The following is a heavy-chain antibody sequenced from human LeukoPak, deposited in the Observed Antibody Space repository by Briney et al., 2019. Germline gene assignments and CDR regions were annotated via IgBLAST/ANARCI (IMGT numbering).Heavy chain of an antibody. CDR3: AREIFGSGSYPDC. CDR1: GFSFSTYA. V-gene: IGHV3-33*01. Sequence: GGSLRPSCAASGFSFSTYAMHWVRQAPGKGLEWVALIWHDASHTFYTDSVRGRFTISRDNSKNTVYLQMNSLGGEDTAVYYCAREIFGSGSYPDCWGQGTQVTVSS. J-gene: IGHJ4*02. D-gene: IGHD3-10*01. CDR2: IWHDASHT.